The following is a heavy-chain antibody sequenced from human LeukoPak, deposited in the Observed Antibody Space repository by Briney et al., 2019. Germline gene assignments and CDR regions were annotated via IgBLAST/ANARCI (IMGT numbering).Heavy chain of an antibody. V-gene: IGHV3-48*01. J-gene: IGHJ4*02. Sequence: PGGSLRLSCAASGFTFSSYSMNWVRQAPGKGLEWVSYISSSSSTIYYADSVKGRFTISRDNAKNSLYLQMNSLRAEGTAIYYCARDLRSRAYWGQGTLVTVSS. CDR3: ARDLRSRAY. CDR2: ISSSSSTI. D-gene: IGHD4-17*01. CDR1: GFTFSSYS.